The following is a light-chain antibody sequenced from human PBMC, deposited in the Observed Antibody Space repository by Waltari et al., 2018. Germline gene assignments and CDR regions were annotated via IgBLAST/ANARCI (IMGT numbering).Light chain of an antibody. Sequence: NFMLTQPHSVSESPGKTVTISCTRSSGSIASNYVQWFQQRPGSAPTTVIYEDYQRPSGVPDRFSGSIDSSSNAASLTISGRKTEDEADYYCQSYDGINWMFGGGTKLTVL. CDR3: QSYDGINWM. CDR1: SGSIASNY. V-gene: IGLV6-57*03. J-gene: IGLJ3*02. CDR2: EDY.